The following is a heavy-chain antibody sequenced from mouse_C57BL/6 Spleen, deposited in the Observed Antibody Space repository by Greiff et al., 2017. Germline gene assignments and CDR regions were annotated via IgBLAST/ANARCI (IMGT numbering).Heavy chain of an antibody. D-gene: IGHD1-1*01. J-gene: IGHJ2*01. Sequence: QVQLQQPGAELVMPGASVKLSCKASGYTFTSYWMHWVKQRPGQGLEWIGEIDPSDSYTNYNQKFKGKSTLTVDKSSSTAYMQLSSLTSEDSAVYYCARSTTVPLDDWGQGTTLTVSS. CDR1: GYTFTSYW. V-gene: IGHV1-69*01. CDR2: IDPSDSYT. CDR3: ARSTTVPLDD.